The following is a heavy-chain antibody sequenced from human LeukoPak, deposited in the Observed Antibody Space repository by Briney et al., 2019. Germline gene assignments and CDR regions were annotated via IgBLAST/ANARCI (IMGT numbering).Heavy chain of an antibody. CDR1: AGSISSSRYY. Sequence: SETLSLTCTVSAGSISSSRYYWGWIRQPPGKGLEWIGIIYYSGSTYYNTSLKGRVTIAVDTSKNQFYLKLSCVTAADTAVYYCASEYGTITMVRGVINYWGQETMVTVSS. CDR2: IYYSGST. CDR3: ASEYGTITMVRGVINY. D-gene: IGHD3-10*01. V-gene: IGHV4-39*01. J-gene: IGHJ4*02.